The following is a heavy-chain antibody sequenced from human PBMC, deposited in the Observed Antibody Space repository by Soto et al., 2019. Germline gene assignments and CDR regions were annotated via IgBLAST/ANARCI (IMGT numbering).Heavy chain of an antibody. CDR1: GGSFSGYY. Sequence: QVQLQQWGAGPLRPLETLSLTCGVSGGSFSGYYWAWIRQSPGKGLEWIGEITDRRSINYNPSLKSRGSISVDTSKNHYSLNLRSVTAADTAVYDCARESHDILTGPPWVWYFDLWGRGTLVTVSS. CDR2: ITDRRSI. CDR3: ARESHDILTGPPWVWYFDL. D-gene: IGHD3-9*01. J-gene: IGHJ2*01. V-gene: IGHV4-34*01.